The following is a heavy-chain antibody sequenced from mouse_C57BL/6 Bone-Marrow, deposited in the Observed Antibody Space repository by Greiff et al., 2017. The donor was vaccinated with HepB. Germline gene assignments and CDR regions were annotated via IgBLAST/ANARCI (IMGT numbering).Heavy chain of an antibody. CDR3: ARHDYAMVY. V-gene: IGHV5-15*01. CDR2: ISNLAYSI. CDR1: GFTFSDYG. J-gene: IGHJ4*01. Sequence: EVKLMESGGGLVQPGGSLKLSCAASGFTFSDYGMAWVRQAPRKGPEWVAFISNLAYSIYYADTVTGRFTISRENAKNTLYLEMSSLRSEDTAMYYCARHDYAMVYWGQGTSVTVSS.